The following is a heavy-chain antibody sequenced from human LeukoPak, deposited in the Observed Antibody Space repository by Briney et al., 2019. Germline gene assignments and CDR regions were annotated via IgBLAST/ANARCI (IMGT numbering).Heavy chain of an antibody. Sequence: SETLSLTCAVYGGSFSGYYWSWIRQPPGKGLEWIGEINHSGSTNYNPSLKSRVTISVDTSKNQFSLKLSSVTAADTAVYYCARLEYYGSGSFVRYYYYMDVWGKGTTVTISS. V-gene: IGHV4-34*01. J-gene: IGHJ6*03. CDR3: ARLEYYGSGSFVRYYYYMDV. D-gene: IGHD3-10*01. CDR1: GGSFSGYY. CDR2: INHSGST.